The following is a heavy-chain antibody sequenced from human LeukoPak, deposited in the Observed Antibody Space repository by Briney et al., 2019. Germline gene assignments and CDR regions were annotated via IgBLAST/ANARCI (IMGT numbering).Heavy chain of an antibody. D-gene: IGHD3-10*01. Sequence: GGSLRLSCAASGFIFSTYWMTWVRQAPGKGRGWVANIKHIGGEKYYVNSVKGRFTISRDNAKNSLYLQMNSLRAEDTAVYYCARGAGVFDYWGQGTLVTVSS. CDR2: IKHIGGEK. CDR1: GFIFSTYW. V-gene: IGHV3-7*01. CDR3: ARGAGVFDY. J-gene: IGHJ4*02.